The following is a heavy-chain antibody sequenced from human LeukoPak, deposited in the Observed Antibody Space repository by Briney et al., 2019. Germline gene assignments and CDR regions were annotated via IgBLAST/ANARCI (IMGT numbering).Heavy chain of an antibody. CDR3: ARALDGYSSTRGYFDY. D-gene: IGHD6-13*01. CDR1: GGSFSGYY. V-gene: IGHV4-34*01. J-gene: IGHJ4*02. Sequence: SETLSLTCAASGGSFSGYYWSWIRQPPGKGLEWIGEINHSGSTNYNPSLKSRVTISVDTSKKQFSRKLSSVTAADTAVYYCARALDGYSSTRGYFDYWGQGTLVTVSS. CDR2: INHSGST.